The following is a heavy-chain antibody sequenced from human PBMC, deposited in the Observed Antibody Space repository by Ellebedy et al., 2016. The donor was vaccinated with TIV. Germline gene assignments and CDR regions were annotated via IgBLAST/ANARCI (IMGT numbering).Heavy chain of an antibody. Sequence: AASVKVSCKASGYTFTGYYMHWVRQAPGQGLEWLGWFIPNSGGTNFAQKLQGRVTMTRDTSISTAYMELSRLISDDTAVYYCARGADYGDFDYWGQGTLVTVSS. CDR1: GYTFTGYY. J-gene: IGHJ4*02. D-gene: IGHD4-17*01. V-gene: IGHV1-2*02. CDR2: FIPNSGGT. CDR3: ARGADYGDFDY.